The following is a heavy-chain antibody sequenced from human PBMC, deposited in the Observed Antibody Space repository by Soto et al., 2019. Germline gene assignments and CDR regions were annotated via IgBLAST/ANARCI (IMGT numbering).Heavy chain of an antibody. CDR1: GDSINSTDW. CDR3: ARDHAYSAYWAFDY. CDR2: IYHGGNI. D-gene: IGHD3-16*01. Sequence: QVQLQESGPGLVKPSGTLSLTCAVSGDSINSTDWWNWVRQSPGKGLEWIGEIYHGGNIYYNPSLKSRVTISMDKSKNQFSLNLFYVTAADTAVYYCARDHAYSAYWAFDYCGQGALVTVSS. J-gene: IGHJ4*02. V-gene: IGHV4-4*02.